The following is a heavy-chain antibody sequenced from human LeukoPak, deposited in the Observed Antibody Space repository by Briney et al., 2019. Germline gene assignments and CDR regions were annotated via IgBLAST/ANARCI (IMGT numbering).Heavy chain of an antibody. Sequence: PSETLSLTCTVSGGSISSYYWSLIRQPPGKGLEWIGYIYYSGSTNYNPSLKSRVTISVDTSKNQFSLKLSSVTAADTAVYYCARGITLTFDYWGQGTLVTVSS. V-gene: IGHV4-59*01. CDR3: ARGITLTFDY. J-gene: IGHJ4*02. CDR1: GGSISSYY. CDR2: IYYSGST. D-gene: IGHD3-10*01.